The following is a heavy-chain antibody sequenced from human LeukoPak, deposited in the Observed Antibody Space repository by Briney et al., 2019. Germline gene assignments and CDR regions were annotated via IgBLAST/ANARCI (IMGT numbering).Heavy chain of an antibody. J-gene: IGHJ4*02. CDR2: ITSNSGSI. CDR3: AKDIDSYGLSPYFDD. D-gene: IGHD5-18*01. V-gene: IGHV3-9*01. CDR1: GFTFDDYA. Sequence: GRSLRLSCAASGFTFDDYAMHWVRQPPGKGLEWVSGITSNSGSINYADSVKGRFTISRDNAQNSLYLQMNSLRPEDTALYYCAKDIDSYGLSPYFDDWGQGTLVTVSS.